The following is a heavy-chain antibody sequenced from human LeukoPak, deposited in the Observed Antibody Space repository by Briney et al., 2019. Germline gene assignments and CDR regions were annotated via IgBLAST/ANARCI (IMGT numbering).Heavy chain of an antibody. V-gene: IGHV3-30-3*01. Sequence: GGSLRLSCAASGFTFNNYAMHWVRQAPGKGLEWVAVISHDGSNKYYADSVKGRFTISRDNSRNTLYLQMNSLRAEDTAVYYCAREGYDYDILTGYYGRRFDYWGQGTLVTVSS. CDR2: ISHDGSNK. CDR3: AREGYDYDILTGYYGRRFDY. CDR1: GFTFNNYA. J-gene: IGHJ4*02. D-gene: IGHD3-9*01.